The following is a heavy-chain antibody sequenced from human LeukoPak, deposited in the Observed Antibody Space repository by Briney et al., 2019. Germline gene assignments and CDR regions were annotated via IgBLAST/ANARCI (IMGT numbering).Heavy chain of an antibody. V-gene: IGHV4-30-4*08. CDR1: GFTFSSYA. Sequence: LRLSCAASGFTFSSYAMSWVRQAPGKGLEWIGYIYYSGSTYYSPSLKSRVTISVDTSKNQFSLKLSSVTAADTAVYYCAREATMVRGISWFDPWGQGTLVTVSS. D-gene: IGHD3-10*01. J-gene: IGHJ5*02. CDR2: IYYSGST. CDR3: AREATMVRGISWFDP.